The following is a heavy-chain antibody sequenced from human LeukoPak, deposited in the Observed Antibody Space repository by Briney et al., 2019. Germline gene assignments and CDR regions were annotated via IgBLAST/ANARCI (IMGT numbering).Heavy chain of an antibody. CDR1: GGSISSYY. Sequence: SETLSLTCTVSGGSISSYYWSWIRQPPGKGLEWIGYIYYSGSTNYNPSLKSRVTISVDTSKNQFSLKLSSVTAADTAVYYCARDGVTYYYDSSGYYYESPFDYWGQGTLVTVSS. J-gene: IGHJ4*02. D-gene: IGHD3-22*01. CDR3: ARDGVTYYYDSSGYYYESPFDY. V-gene: IGHV4-59*12. CDR2: IYYSGST.